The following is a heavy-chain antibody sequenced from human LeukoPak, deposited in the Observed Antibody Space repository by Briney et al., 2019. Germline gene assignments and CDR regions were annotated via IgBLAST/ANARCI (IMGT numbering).Heavy chain of an antibody. V-gene: IGHV3-43D*03. Sequence: GGSLRLSCAASGFNFDDYAMHWVRQAPGKGLEWISLITWDGAYTYYADSAKGRFTISRDNSENSLYLQMNSLRAEDTALYYCAKDSGGGNFDYWGQGTLVTVSS. CDR1: GFNFDDYA. CDR3: AKDSGGGNFDY. J-gene: IGHJ4*02. D-gene: IGHD3-10*01. CDR2: ITWDGAYT.